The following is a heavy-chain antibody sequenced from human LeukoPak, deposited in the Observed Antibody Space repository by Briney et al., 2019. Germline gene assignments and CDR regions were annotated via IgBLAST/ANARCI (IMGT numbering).Heavy chain of an antibody. CDR3: AGGRGYRRGFFDY. V-gene: IGHV4-34*01. CDR1: GGSFSGYY. CDR2: INHSGST. D-gene: IGHD5-18*01. Sequence: PSETLPLTCAVHGGSFSGYYWSWIRQPPGKGLEWIGEINHSGSTNYNPSLKSRVTISVDTSKNQFSLKLSSVTAADTAVYYCAGGRGYRRGFFDYWGQGTLVTVSS. J-gene: IGHJ4*02.